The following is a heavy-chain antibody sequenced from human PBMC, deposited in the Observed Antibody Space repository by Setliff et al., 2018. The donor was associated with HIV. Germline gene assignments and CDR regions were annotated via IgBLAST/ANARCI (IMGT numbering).Heavy chain of an antibody. J-gene: IGHJ3*01. CDR1: GGSIRSSSYF. CDR2: IHDSGST. D-gene: IGHD2-2*01. V-gene: IGHV4-39*07. Sequence: SETLSLTCTVSGGSIRSSSYFWGWIRQPPGKGLEWIGSIHDSGSTYYNPSLKLRVTISVDTSKNPFSLRLASLTAAHTAIYYCARDDSIFLVPAILRGDGFDFWGQGRMVT. CDR3: ARDDSIFLVPAILRGDGFDF.